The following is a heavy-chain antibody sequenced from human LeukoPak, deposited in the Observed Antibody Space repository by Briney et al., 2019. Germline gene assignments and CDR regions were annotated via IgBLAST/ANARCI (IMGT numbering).Heavy chain of an antibody. CDR1: GFTFNTYG. CDR3: AKPTLIRFFGVPPPDS. CDR2: ISYNGGIE. V-gene: IGHV3-30*18. D-gene: IGHD3-3*01. J-gene: IGHJ5*01. Sequence: GRPLRLSCAASGFTFNTYGMHWVRQAPGKGLEWVAVISYNGGIEYYADSVKGRFTISRDNSKNTLYLQMNSLKAEDTAVYYFAKPTLIRFFGVPPPDSGGQGTLVTVSS.